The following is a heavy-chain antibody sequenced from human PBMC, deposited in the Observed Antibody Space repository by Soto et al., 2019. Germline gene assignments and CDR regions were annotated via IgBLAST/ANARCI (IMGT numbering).Heavy chain of an antibody. CDR3: TRSQFEFGSYFGLDV. CDR1: GYTFPHYD. D-gene: IGHD3-10*01. V-gene: IGHV1-8*01. CDR2: MNPDSENT. Sequence: QVHLVQSGAEVKQPVASVRVSCKASGYTFPHYDITWVRQATGHGLEWMGWMNPDSENTGSPQKFQGRVTMTVNTSINTAYMALTSLRSEDTAVSYCTRSQFEFGSYFGLDVWGQGTTVTVSS. J-gene: IGHJ6*02.